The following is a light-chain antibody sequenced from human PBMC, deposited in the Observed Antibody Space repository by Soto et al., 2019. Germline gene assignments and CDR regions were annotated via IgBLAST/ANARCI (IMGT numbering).Light chain of an antibody. Sequence: EIVMTQSPATLSLSPGERATLSCRASQSVYSNLAWYQQKPGQAHRLLIYGASTRATGIPARFSGSGSGTDFTLTISSLQSEDVAVYNCQQYNKWPLTFGGGTKVEIK. CDR1: QSVYSN. V-gene: IGKV3-15*01. CDR3: QQYNKWPLT. CDR2: GAS. J-gene: IGKJ4*01.